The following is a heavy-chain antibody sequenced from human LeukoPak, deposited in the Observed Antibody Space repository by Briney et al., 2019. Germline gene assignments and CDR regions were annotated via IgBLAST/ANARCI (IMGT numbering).Heavy chain of an antibody. CDR3: ARRGDDSTSYYYFDY. Sequence: GRSLRLSCAASGFTFRSYAMHWVRQAPGKGLEWVAVISYDGSNKYYTDSVKGRFTISRDSSKNTLYLQMNSLRAEDTAVYYCARRGDDSTSYYYFDYWGQGTLVTVSS. D-gene: IGHD3-22*01. CDR2: ISYDGSNK. V-gene: IGHV3-30-3*01. CDR1: GFTFRSYA. J-gene: IGHJ4*02.